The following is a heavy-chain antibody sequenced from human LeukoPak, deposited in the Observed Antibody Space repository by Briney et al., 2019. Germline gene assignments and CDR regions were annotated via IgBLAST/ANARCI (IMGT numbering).Heavy chain of an antibody. CDR2: IYHSGST. CDR1: GRSIRSGGYS. D-gene: IGHD4-23*01. J-gene: IGHJ2*01. Sequence: PSETLSLTCAVSGRSIRSGGYSWSWIRQPSGKGLEWIGCIYHSGSTYYNPSLKSRVTISVDRSKNQFSLKLSSVTAADTAVYYRARAPLTTTVVTYWYFDLWGRGTLVTVSS. CDR3: ARAPLTTTVVTYWYFDL. V-gene: IGHV4-30-2*01.